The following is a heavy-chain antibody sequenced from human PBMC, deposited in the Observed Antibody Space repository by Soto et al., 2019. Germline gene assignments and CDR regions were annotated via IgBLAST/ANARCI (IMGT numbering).Heavy chain of an antibody. Sequence: EVQLVESGGGLVQPGGSLRLSCTASGFTFNDYWMHWVRQVPGKGLVWVSHINRYGSDTWYADFVEGRFTIYRDNAKNTVYLQMNSLRAEDTALYYCARDEEDNSWFALDYWGRGTRVTVSS. CDR3: ARDEEDNSWFALDY. CDR2: INRYGSDT. CDR1: GFTFNDYW. J-gene: IGHJ4*02. V-gene: IGHV3-74*01. D-gene: IGHD3-10*01.